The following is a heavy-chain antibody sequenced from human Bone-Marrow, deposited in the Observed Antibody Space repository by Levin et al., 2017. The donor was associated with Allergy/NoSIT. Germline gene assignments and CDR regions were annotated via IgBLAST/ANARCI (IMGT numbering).Heavy chain of an antibody. V-gene: IGHV3-30-3*01. D-gene: IGHD3-10*01. J-gene: IGHJ6*02. CDR2: ISYDGSNK. CDR1: GFTFSSYA. CDR3: ARDFSSGSPSYYGMDV. Sequence: GGSLRLSCAASGFTFSSYAMHWVRQAPGKGLEWVAVISYDGSNKYYADSVKGRFTISRDNSKNTLYLQMNSLRAEDTAVNYCARDFSSGSPSYYGMDVWGQGTTVTVSS.